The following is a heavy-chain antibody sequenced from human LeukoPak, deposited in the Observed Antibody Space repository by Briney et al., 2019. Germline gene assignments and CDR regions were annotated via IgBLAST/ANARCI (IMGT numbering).Heavy chain of an antibody. CDR1: GGSISSGDYY. V-gene: IGHV4-30-4*08. Sequence: SETLSLTCTVSGGSISSGDYYWSWIRQPPGKGLEWIGYIYYSGSTYYNPSLKSRVTISVDTPKNQFSLKLSSVTAADTAVYYCARNGNTADFDYWGQGTLVTVSS. CDR3: ARNGNTADFDY. J-gene: IGHJ4*02. D-gene: IGHD1/OR15-1a*01. CDR2: IYYSGST.